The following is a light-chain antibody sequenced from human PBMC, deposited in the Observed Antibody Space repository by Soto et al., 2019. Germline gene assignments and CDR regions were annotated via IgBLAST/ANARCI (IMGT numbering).Light chain of an antibody. CDR1: QRIGTY. J-gene: IGKJ2*01. Sequence: IQMTRSPSSLSASVGDRVTITCRASQRIGTYLNWYQQRPGRAPKLLISPISTLQRGVPSRFSGNGSGTDFTLTITGLQPEDFATNYCQQSYSTPYTVGQGTNLEIK. V-gene: IGKV1-39*01. CDR3: QQSYSTPYT. CDR2: PIS.